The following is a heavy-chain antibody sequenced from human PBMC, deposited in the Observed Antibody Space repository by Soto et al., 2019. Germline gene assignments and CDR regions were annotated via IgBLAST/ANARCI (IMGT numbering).Heavy chain of an antibody. CDR2: SRDKANSFST. D-gene: IGHD3-10*01. CDR1: GFTLSDYY. J-gene: IGHJ3*01. CDR3: ARKKSYGAYDV. Sequence: EVKLVESGGGLVQPGGSLRLSCAVSGFTLSDYYIDWVRQAPGKGLEWLARSRDKANSFSTDYAASVKGRLSISRDDSESSVFLQMNSLRTEDTDLYYCARKKSYGAYDVWGQGTVVIVSS. V-gene: IGHV3-72*01.